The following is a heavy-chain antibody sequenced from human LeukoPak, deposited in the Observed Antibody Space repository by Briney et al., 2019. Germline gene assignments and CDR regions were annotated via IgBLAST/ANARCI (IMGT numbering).Heavy chain of an antibody. Sequence: EASVKVSCKASGYTFTSYGISWVRQAPGQGLEWMGWISAYNGKTNYGQKFQGRVTMTTDTSTSTAYMELTSLSSDDTAVYYCARDGYHDSSGYYLQFDYWGQGTLVTVSS. J-gene: IGHJ4*02. D-gene: IGHD3-22*01. CDR2: ISAYNGKT. CDR3: ARDGYHDSSGYYLQFDY. V-gene: IGHV1-18*01. CDR1: GYTFTSYG.